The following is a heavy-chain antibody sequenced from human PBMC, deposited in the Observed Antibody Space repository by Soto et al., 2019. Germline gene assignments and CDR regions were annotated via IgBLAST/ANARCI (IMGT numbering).Heavy chain of an antibody. J-gene: IGHJ4*02. CDR1: GGSFSGYY. CDR3: ARGKIIGAAALRFAFFDY. V-gene: IGHV4-34*01. D-gene: IGHD6-13*01. Sequence: PSETLSLTCAVYGGSFSGYYWSWIRQPPGKGPEWIGEINHSGSTNYNPSLKSRVTISVDTSKNQFSLKLSSVTAADTAVYYCARGKIIGAAALRFAFFDYWGQGTLVTVSS. CDR2: INHSGST.